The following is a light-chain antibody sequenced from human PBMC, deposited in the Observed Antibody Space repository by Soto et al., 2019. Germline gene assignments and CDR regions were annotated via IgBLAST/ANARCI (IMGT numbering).Light chain of an antibody. Sequence: QSALTQPASVSGSPGQSITISCTGTSSDVGGYNYVSWYQQHPGKAPQLIIYDVANRPSWVSNRFSGSKSGNTASLTISGLQAEDEADYYCSSYTSSSTYVVFGGGTKLTVL. CDR2: DVA. CDR1: SSDVGGYNY. CDR3: SSYTSSSTYVV. J-gene: IGLJ2*01. V-gene: IGLV2-14*03.